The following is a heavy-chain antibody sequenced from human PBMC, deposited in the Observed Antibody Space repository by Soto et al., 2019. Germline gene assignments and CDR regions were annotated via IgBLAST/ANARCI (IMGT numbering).Heavy chain of an antibody. CDR2: ISSSSSYI. D-gene: IGHD1-1*01. CDR1: GFTFSSYS. Sequence: EVQLVESGGGLVKPGGSLRLSCAASGFTFSSYSMNWVRQAPGKGLEWVSSISSSSSYIYYADAVKGRLTISSDNAQTSLYRQMIRLRAEYTSVYYCASGGFGGTTRTPIQYFFYYWCQGSLVTVSS. V-gene: IGHV3-21*01. J-gene: IGHJ4*02. CDR3: ASGGFGGTTRTPIQYFFYY.